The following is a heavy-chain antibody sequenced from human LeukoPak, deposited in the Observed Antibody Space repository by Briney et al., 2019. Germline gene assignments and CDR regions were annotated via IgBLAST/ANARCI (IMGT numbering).Heavy chain of an antibody. CDR3: ARDMIPGTYYYDSSGYYYDDY. V-gene: IGHV4-34*01. CDR2: INHSGST. J-gene: IGHJ4*02. Sequence: PSETLSLTCAVYGGSFSGYYWSWIRQPPGKGLEWIGEINHSGSTNYNPSLKSRVTISVDTSKNQFSLKLSSVTAADTAVYYCARDMIPGTYYYDSSGYYYDDYWGQGTLVTVSS. D-gene: IGHD3-22*01. CDR1: GGSFSGYY.